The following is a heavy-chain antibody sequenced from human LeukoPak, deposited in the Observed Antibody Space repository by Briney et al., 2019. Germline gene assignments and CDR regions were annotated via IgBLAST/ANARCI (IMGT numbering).Heavy chain of an antibody. V-gene: IGHV3-53*01. CDR3: ARDPSWAGSYYYYYGMDV. D-gene: IGHD1-26*01. CDR2: IYSGGST. CDR1: GFTVSSNY. J-gene: IGHJ6*02. Sequence: GGSLRLSCAASGFTVSSNYMSWVRQAPGKGLEWVSVIYSGGSTYYADSVKGRFTISRDNSKNTPYLQMNSLRAEDTAVYYCARDPSWAGSYYYYYGMDVWGQGTTVTVSS.